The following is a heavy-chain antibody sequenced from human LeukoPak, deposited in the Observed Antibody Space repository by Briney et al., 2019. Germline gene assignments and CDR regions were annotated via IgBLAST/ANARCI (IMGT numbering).Heavy chain of an antibody. J-gene: IGHJ4*02. CDR3: ARELETYCSTTSCSLGAPPIDY. CDR2: INPNSGGT. CDR1: GYTFTDYH. Sequence: ASVKVSCKASGYTFTDYHIHWVRQAPGQGLDWMGWINPNSGGTNYAQKFQGRVTMTRGTSISTAYMELSRLRSDDTAMYYCARELETYCSTTSCSLGAPPIDYWGQGTLVTVSS. V-gene: IGHV1-2*02. D-gene: IGHD2-2*01.